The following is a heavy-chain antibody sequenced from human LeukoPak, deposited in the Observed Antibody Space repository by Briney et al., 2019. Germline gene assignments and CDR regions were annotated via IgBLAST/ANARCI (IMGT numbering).Heavy chain of an antibody. J-gene: IGHJ4*02. V-gene: IGHV1-18*01. D-gene: IGHD5-24*01. Sequence: KLQGRVTMTTDTSTSTAYMELRSLRSDDTAVYYCARDHTREFDYWGQGTLVTVSS. CDR3: ARDHTREFDY.